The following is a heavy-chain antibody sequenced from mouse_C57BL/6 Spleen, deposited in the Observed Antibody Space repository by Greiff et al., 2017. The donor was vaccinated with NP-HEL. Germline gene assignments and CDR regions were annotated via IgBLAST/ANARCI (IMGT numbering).Heavy chain of an antibody. CDR1: GYTFTSYW. Sequence: QVQLQQPGAELVRPGSSVKLSCKASGYTFTSYWMHWVKQRPLQGLEWIGNIDPSDSETHYNQKFKDKATLTVDTSSSTAYMQLSSLTSEDSAVYYCARGKGSSGPFDYWGQGTTLTVSS. V-gene: IGHV1-52*01. CDR2: IDPSDSET. D-gene: IGHD3-2*02. J-gene: IGHJ2*01. CDR3: ARGKGSSGPFDY.